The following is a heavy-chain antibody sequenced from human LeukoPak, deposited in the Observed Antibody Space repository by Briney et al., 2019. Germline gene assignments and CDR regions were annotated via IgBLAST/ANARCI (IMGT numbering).Heavy chain of an antibody. J-gene: IGHJ5*02. CDR2: IYTSGST. V-gene: IGHV4-4*07. CDR3: ARDGGGYSYGYDYNWFDP. D-gene: IGHD5-18*01. Sequence: KGLKWIGRIYTSGSTNYNPSLKSRVTMSVDTSKNQFSLKLSSVTAADTAVYYCARDGGGYSYGYDYNWFDPWGQGTLVTVSS.